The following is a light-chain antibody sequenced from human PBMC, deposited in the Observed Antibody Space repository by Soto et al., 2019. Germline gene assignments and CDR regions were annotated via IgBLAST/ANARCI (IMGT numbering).Light chain of an antibody. J-gene: IGKJ1*01. CDR3: QQYGSSFTWT. CDR1: QSVSSSY. Sequence: EIVLTQSPGTLPLSPGERATLSCRAIQSVSSSYLAWYQQKPGQAPRLLIYGASSRATGIPDRFSGSGSGTDFTLTISRLEPEDFAVYYCQQYGSSFTWTFGQGTKVDIK. CDR2: GAS. V-gene: IGKV3-20*01.